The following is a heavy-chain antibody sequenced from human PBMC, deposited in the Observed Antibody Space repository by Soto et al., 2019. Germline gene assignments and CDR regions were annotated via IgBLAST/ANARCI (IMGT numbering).Heavy chain of an antibody. CDR1: GGSFSGYY. Sequence: SETLSLTCAVYGGSFSGYYWSWIRQPPGKGLEWIGEINHSGSTNYNPSLKSRVTISVDTSKNQFSLKLSSVTAADTAVYYCARGEGDLYCSSSSRCLYYFDYWGQGTLVTVSS. CDR3: ARGEGDLYCSSSSRCLYYFDY. V-gene: IGHV4-34*01. CDR2: INHSGST. J-gene: IGHJ4*02. D-gene: IGHD2-15*01.